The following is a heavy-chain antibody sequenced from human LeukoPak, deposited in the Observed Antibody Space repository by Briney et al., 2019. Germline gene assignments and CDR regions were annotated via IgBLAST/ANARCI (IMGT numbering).Heavy chain of an antibody. V-gene: IGHV4-38-2*02. CDR3: ARDPRTGYSSSWYALNWFDP. D-gene: IGHD6-13*01. CDR1: GYSISSGYY. J-gene: IGHJ5*02. Sequence: PSETLSLTCTVSGYSISSGYYWGWIRQPPGRVLGWIGIIYHSGSTYYNPSLKSRVTISVDTSKNQFSLKLSSVTAADTAVYYCARDPRTGYSSSWYALNWFDPWGQGTLVTVSS. CDR2: IYHSGST.